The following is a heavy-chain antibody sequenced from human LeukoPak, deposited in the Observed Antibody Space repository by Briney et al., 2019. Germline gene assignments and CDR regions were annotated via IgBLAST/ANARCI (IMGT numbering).Heavy chain of an antibody. CDR3: ASNMAVSGTIWYFDL. J-gene: IGHJ2*01. CDR2: INHSGST. CDR1: GGSISSSSYY. Sequence: PSETLSLTCTVSGGSISSSSYYWGWIRQPPGKGLEWIGEINHSGSTNYNPSLKSRVTISVDTSKNQFSLKLSSVTAADTAVYYCASNMAVSGTIWYFDLWGRGTLVTVSS. D-gene: IGHD6-19*01. V-gene: IGHV4-39*07.